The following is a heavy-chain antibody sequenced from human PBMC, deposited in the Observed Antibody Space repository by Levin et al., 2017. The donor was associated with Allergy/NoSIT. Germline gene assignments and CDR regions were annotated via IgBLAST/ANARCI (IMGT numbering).Heavy chain of an antibody. V-gene: IGHV3-33*01. CDR3: ASPLNVDTNGMDV. CDR1: GFNFSSYG. D-gene: IGHD5-18*01. CDR2: IWFDGNNK. Sequence: SCAASGFNFSSYGTHWVRQAPGKGLEWVAVIWFDGNNKNYADSVKGRFTISRDNSKNTVYLQMNSLRVEDTAVYYCASPLNVDTNGMDVWGQGATVTVSS. J-gene: IGHJ6*02.